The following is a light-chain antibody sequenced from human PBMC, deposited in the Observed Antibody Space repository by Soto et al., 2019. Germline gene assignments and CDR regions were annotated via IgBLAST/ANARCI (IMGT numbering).Light chain of an antibody. V-gene: IGLV2-14*01. CDR3: SSYTSSSTRV. Sequence: QPASVSGSPGQSITISCTGTSSDVGGYNYVSWYQQHRGKAPKLMIFDVSNRPSGVSNRFSGSKSGNTASLTISGLQAEDEADYYCSSYTSSSTRVFGTGTKVTVL. CDR2: DVS. J-gene: IGLJ1*01. CDR1: SSDVGGYNY.